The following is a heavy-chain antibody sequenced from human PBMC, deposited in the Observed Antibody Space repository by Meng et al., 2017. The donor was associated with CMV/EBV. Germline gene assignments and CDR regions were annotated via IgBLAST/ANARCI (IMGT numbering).Heavy chain of an antibody. D-gene: IGHD6-13*01. V-gene: IGHV2-5*02. Sequence: QNTLKESGPTLVKPPQTLTLTCTFAGFSLSTSGVGVGWIRQPPGKALEWLALIYWDDDKRYSPSLKSRLTITKDTSKNQVVLTMTNMDPVDTATYYCARIAAAGRFDYWGQGTLVTVSS. J-gene: IGHJ4*02. CDR2: IYWDDDK. CDR3: ARIAAAGRFDY. CDR1: GFSLSTSGVG.